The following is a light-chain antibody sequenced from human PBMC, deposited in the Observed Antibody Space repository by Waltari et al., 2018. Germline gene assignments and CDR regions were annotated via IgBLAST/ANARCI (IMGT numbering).Light chain of an antibody. CDR2: DAS. Sequence: EIVLTQSPATLSLSPGERATLSCRASQSVSSYLAWYQQKPGQAPRLLIYDASNRATGIPARFSGSGSGTDFTLTISSLEPEDFALYYCQQRSKWPITFGQGTRREIK. CDR3: QQRSKWPIT. CDR1: QSVSSY. J-gene: IGKJ5*01. V-gene: IGKV3-11*01.